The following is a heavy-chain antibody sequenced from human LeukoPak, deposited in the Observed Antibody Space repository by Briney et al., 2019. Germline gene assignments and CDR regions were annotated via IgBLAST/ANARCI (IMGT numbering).Heavy chain of an antibody. CDR1: GYTFSNQW. CDR3: ARTGYHYGSGSHYAFDI. Sequence: GESLEISCEASGYTFSNQWIGWVRQMPGKGLEWMGLIYPGDSDTRYNPSFQGQVTISVDKSITTTYLQWSSLKASDTAMYYCARTGYHYGSGSHYAFDIWGQGTMVTVSS. J-gene: IGHJ3*02. CDR2: IYPGDSDT. V-gene: IGHV5-51*01. D-gene: IGHD3-10*01.